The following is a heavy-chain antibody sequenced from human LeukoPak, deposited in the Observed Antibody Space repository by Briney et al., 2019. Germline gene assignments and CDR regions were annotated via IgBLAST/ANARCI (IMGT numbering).Heavy chain of an antibody. Sequence: ASVKVSCKASGYTFTGYYIHWVRQAPGQGLEWMGRINPNTGGKDYAQKFKGRVTMTRDTSITTAYMELSRLTSDDTAIYYCAKVPPSITAAGNWLGPWGQGALVTVSS. CDR2: INPNTGGK. J-gene: IGHJ5*02. V-gene: IGHV1-2*06. CDR3: AKVPPSITAAGNWLGP. D-gene: IGHD6-13*01. CDR1: GYTFTGYY.